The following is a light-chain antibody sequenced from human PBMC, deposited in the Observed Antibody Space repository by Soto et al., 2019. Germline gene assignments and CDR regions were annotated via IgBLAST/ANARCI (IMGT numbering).Light chain of an antibody. Sequence: EIVLTQSPATLSLSPGERATLSCRASQSISSHLAWYQQKPGQAPRLLMYDVSNRATDIPARFSGSGSGTDFTLTISSLETEDFAVYYCQQRPNWPLTFGGGTKVEIK. CDR1: QSISSH. CDR2: DVS. CDR3: QQRPNWPLT. V-gene: IGKV3-11*01. J-gene: IGKJ4*01.